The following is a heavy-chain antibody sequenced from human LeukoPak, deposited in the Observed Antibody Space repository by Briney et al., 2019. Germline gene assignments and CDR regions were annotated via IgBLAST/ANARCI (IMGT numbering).Heavy chain of an antibody. V-gene: IGHV1-18*01. CDR3: ARLSVLRYFDWLLSDYGMDV. D-gene: IGHD3-9*01. Sequence: GASVKVSCKASGYTFTSYGISWVRQAPGQGLEWMGWISAYNGNTNYAQKRQGRVTMTTDTSTSTAYMELRSLRSDDTAVYYCARLSVLRYFDWLLSDYGMDVWGQGTTVTVSS. CDR2: ISAYNGNT. CDR1: GYTFTSYG. J-gene: IGHJ6*02.